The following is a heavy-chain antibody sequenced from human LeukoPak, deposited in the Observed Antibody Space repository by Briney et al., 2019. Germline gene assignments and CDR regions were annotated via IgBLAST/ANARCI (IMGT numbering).Heavy chain of an antibody. J-gene: IGHJ6*02. CDR3: ARGQSGTPHYYYGMDV. V-gene: IGHV3-53*01. CDR1: GFTVSSNY. Sequence: GGSLRLSCAASGFTVSSNYMSWVRQAPGKGLEWVSIIYSGGSTYYADSVKGRFTVSRDNSKNTLSPQMNSLRAEDTAVYYCARGQSGTPHYYYGMDVWGQGTTVTVSS. CDR2: IYSGGST. D-gene: IGHD3-10*01.